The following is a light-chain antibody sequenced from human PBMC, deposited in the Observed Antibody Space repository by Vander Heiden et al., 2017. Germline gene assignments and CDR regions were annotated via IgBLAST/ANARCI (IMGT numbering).Light chain of an antibody. CDR2: QDS. CDR3: QAWDSSTVV. J-gene: IGLJ2*01. Sequence: SYELTQPPSVSVSPGQTASITCPGDNLGDKYACWYQQKPGQSTVQVIYQDSKRHSGIPERFSGSNSGNTATLTISGTQAMDEADYYGQAWDSSTVVFGGGTKQTGL. CDR1: NLGDKY. V-gene: IGLV3-1*01.